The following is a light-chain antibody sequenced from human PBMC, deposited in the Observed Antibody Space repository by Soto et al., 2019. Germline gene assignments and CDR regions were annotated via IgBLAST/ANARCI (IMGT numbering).Light chain of an antibody. V-gene: IGKV3-15*01. Sequence: EIVMTQSPATLSVSPGERATLSCRASQSVSSNLAWYQQKPGQAPRLLIYGASTRATGIPARLSGSGSGTEFTLTISSLQSEDFAVYYCQHYNNRPRTFGQGTKVEIK. CDR2: GAS. J-gene: IGKJ1*01. CDR3: QHYNNRPRT. CDR1: QSVSSN.